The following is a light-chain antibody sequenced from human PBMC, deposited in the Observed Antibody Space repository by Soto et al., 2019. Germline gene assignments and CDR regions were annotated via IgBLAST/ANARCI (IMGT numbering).Light chain of an antibody. Sequence: EVVMTQSPATLPVSPWGRVTLSCRASQSVGNNLAWYQQRPGQPPRLLIYGASTRDTGVPTRFSGSGSGTDFTLTISSLQSEDFAVYYCQQYNNWPWTFGQGTKVDIK. CDR3: QQYNNWPWT. V-gene: IGKV3D-15*01. J-gene: IGKJ1*01. CDR1: QSVGNN. CDR2: GAS.